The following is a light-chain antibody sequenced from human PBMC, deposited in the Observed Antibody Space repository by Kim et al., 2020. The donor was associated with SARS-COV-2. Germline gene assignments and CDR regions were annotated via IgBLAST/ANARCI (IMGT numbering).Light chain of an antibody. J-gene: IGKJ3*01. CDR3: QQYDNYPYT. CDR2: GTS. V-gene: IGKV1-16*01. Sequence: AYVGDRITMPCRASQAIRNSLAWFQQKPGKAPKSLIYGTSNLQSGVPSRFSGSGYGTDFTLTISSLQPEDFATYYCQQYDNYPYTFGPGTKVDIK. CDR1: QAIRNS.